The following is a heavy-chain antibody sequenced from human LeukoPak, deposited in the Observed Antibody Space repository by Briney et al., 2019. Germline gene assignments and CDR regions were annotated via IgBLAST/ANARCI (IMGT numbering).Heavy chain of an antibody. CDR2: IYYSGST. V-gene: IGHV4-59*08. D-gene: IGHD2-2*02. Sequence: TSETLSLTCTVSGGSISSYYWSWIRQPPGKGLEWIGYIYYSGSTNYNPSPKSRVTISVDTSKNQFSLKLSSVTAADTAVYYCARQIPLYYTIDYWGQGTLVTVSS. J-gene: IGHJ4*02. CDR3: ARQIPLYYTIDY. CDR1: GGSISSYY.